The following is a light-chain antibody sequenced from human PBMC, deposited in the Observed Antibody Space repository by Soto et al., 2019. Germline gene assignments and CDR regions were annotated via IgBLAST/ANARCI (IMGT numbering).Light chain of an antibody. CDR3: QHYNSYSEA. Sequence: DIQLTQSPSSLSASVGDKVTITCRASQSIMSYLNWVQQKPGKAPKLLIYKASTLKSGVPSRFSGSGSGTEFTLTISSLQPDDFATYYCQHYNSYSEAFGQGTKVDIK. CDR2: KAS. J-gene: IGKJ1*01. CDR1: QSIMSY. V-gene: IGKV1-5*03.